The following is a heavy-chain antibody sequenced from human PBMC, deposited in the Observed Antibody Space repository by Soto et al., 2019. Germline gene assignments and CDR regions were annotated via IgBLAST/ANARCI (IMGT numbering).Heavy chain of an antibody. Sequence: EVQLLESGGGLVQAGESLRLSCTTSGFTFTNFAMTWVRQAPGKGLEWVSSISGAGVSKYYADSVKGRVSISRDNSKNTLYLQLNGLTSDDTAVHYCAKVAGGLGYFDLWGRGTLVTVSS. CDR3: AKVAGGLGYFDL. CDR1: GFTFTNFA. D-gene: IGHD3-16*01. CDR2: ISGAGVSK. J-gene: IGHJ2*01. V-gene: IGHV3-23*01.